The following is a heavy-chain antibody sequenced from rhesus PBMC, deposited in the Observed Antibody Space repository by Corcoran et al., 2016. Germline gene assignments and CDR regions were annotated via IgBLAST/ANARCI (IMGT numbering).Heavy chain of an antibody. CDR3: TTTLYEDDYGYYYTGAFDF. CDR1: GFTFSNSW. V-gene: IGHV3-30*02. CDR2: IKRKADGETA. J-gene: IGHJ3*01. D-gene: IGHD3-9*01. Sequence: EVQLVESGAGLVQPGGSLRLSCAASGFTFSNSWMSWVRQAPGKGLEWVARIKRKADGETADYAASVKGRFTNSRDDSKNTLYLQMNSLKTEDTAVYYCTTTLYEDDYGYYYTGAFDFWGQGLRVTVSS.